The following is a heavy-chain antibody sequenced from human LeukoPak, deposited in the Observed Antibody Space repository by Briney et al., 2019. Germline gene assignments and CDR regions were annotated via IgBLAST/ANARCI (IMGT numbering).Heavy chain of an antibody. CDR3: ARGAVAGTYYYYYYMDV. J-gene: IGHJ6*03. CDR2: ISSSGSTI. Sequence: GGSLRLSCAASGFTFSDYYVSWIRQAPGKGLEWVSYISSSGSTIYYADSVKGRFTISRDNAKNSLYLQMNSLRAEDTAVYYCARGAVAGTYYYYYYMDVWGKGTTVTVSS. CDR1: GFTFSDYY. D-gene: IGHD6-19*01. V-gene: IGHV3-11*04.